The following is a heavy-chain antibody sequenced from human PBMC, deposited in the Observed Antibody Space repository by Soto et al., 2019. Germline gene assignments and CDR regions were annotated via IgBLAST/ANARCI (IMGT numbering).Heavy chain of an antibody. Sequence: ASVKVSCKASGDTFIGYHMHWVRQAPGQGLEWMGWINPNSGGTNYAQKFQGWVTMTRDTSISTAYMELSRLRSDDTAVYYCARGNQLLGFDYWGQGTLVTVSS. V-gene: IGHV1-2*04. D-gene: IGHD2-2*01. J-gene: IGHJ4*02. CDR1: GDTFIGYH. CDR3: ARGNQLLGFDY. CDR2: INPNSGGT.